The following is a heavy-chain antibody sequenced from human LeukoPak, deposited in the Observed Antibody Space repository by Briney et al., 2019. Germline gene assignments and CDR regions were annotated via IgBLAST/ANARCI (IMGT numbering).Heavy chain of an antibody. Sequence: SETLSLTCAVYGGSFSGYYWSWIRQPPGKGLEWIGEINHSGSTNYNPSLKSRVTISVDTSKNQFSLKLSSVTAVDTAVYYCAREGYYDSRGLDYWGQGTLVTVSS. CDR2: INHSGST. J-gene: IGHJ4*02. CDR1: GGSFSGYY. CDR3: AREGYYDSRGLDY. V-gene: IGHV4-34*01. D-gene: IGHD3-22*01.